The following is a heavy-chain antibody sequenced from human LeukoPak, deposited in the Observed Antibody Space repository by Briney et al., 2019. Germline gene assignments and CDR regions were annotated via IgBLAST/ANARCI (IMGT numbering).Heavy chain of an antibody. CDR1: GYTCTSYY. CDR2: INPSGGST. J-gene: IGHJ6*02. Sequence: GASVNVSCKASGYTCTSYYMHWVRQAPGQGLDWMGIINPSGGSTSYAQKFQGRVTMTRDTSTSTVYMELSSLRSEDTAVYYCARQISSWHYYYYGMDVWGQGTTVTVSS. CDR3: ARQISSWHYYYYGMDV. D-gene: IGHD6-13*01. V-gene: IGHV1-46*01.